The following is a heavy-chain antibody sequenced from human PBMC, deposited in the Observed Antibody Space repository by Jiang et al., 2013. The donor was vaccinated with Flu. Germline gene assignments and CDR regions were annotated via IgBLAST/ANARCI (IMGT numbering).Heavy chain of an antibody. CDR1: GDSFSPNY. D-gene: IGHD3-22*01. V-gene: IGHV3-7*03. Sequence: GLVKPSETLSLTCTVSGDSFSPNYWSWIRQPPGKGLEWVANIKQDGSEKYYVDSVKGRFTISRDNSKNTLYLQMNSLRAEDTAVYYCAKEMVIFGEIEDYWGQG. CDR3: AKEMVIFGEIEDY. CDR2: IKQDGSEK. J-gene: IGHJ4*02.